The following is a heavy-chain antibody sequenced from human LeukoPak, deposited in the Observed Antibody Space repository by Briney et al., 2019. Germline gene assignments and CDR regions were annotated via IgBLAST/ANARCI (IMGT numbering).Heavy chain of an antibody. CDR2: INSDASST. J-gene: IGHJ4*02. Sequence: GGSLRLSCAASGFSFSSYWMHWVRQAPGKGLVWVSRINSDASSTSYADSVKGRFTISRDNAKNTLYLQMNSLRAEDTAVYYCARFQGFGSGSNWGQGTLVTASS. D-gene: IGHD3-10*01. CDR1: GFSFSSYW. V-gene: IGHV3-74*01. CDR3: ARFQGFGSGSN.